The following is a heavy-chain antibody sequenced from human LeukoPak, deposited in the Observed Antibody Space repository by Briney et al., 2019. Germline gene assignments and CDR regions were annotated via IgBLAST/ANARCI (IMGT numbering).Heavy chain of an antibody. J-gene: IGHJ3*02. CDR1: GFTFSSYG. D-gene: IGHD4-17*01. Sequence: GGSLRLSCAASGFTFSSYGMHWVRQAPDKGLEWVAFIQYDGSNKNCADSVKGRFTISRDNSKNTLYLQMSSLRAEDTAVYYCATTGTAFDIWGQGTMVTVSS. CDR3: ATTGTAFDI. V-gene: IGHV3-30*02. CDR2: IQYDGSNK.